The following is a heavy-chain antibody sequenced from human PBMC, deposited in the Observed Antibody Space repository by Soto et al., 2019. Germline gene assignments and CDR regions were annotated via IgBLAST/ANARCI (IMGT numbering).Heavy chain of an antibody. CDR1: GFTFTNYG. CDR3: ANTASKYDSSSPDFDY. D-gene: IGHD6-6*01. V-gene: IGHV3-30*18. Sequence: LRLSCAASGFTFTNYGMHWVRQAPGKGLEWVAVISFDGSNKYYVDSVKGRFTISRDNSKNTLYLQVNSLRPEDTAIYYCANTASKYDSSSPDFDYWGQGTLVTVSS. CDR2: ISFDGSNK. J-gene: IGHJ4*02.